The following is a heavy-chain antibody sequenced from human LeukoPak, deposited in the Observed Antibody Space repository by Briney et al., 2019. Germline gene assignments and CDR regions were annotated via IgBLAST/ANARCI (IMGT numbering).Heavy chain of an antibody. CDR1: GFTFSSYG. J-gene: IGHJ5*02. CDR3: AKTSAITIVGVETNCFDP. D-gene: IGHD3-3*01. Sequence: PGGSLRLSCATSGFTFSSYGMHWVRQAPGKGLEWVAFIRFDGNYKDYVDSVKGRFTISRDNSKSTLFLQMDSLRAEDTGVYYCAKTSAITIVGVETNCFDPWGQGTLVTVSS. CDR2: IRFDGNYK. V-gene: IGHV3-30*02.